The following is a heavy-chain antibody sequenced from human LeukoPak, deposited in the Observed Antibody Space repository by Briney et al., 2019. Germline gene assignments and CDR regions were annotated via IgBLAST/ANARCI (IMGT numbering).Heavy chain of an antibody. D-gene: IGHD3-22*01. J-gene: IGHJ4*02. CDR2: ISYDGSNK. V-gene: IGHV3-30*04. Sequence: GGSLRLSCAASGFTFSSYAMHWVRQAPGKGLEWVAVISYDGSNKYYADSVRGRFTISRDNSKNTLYLQMNSLRTEDTAVYYCAEDSSVYNYDSRNLDYWGQGTLVTVSS. CDR3: AEDSSVYNYDSRNLDY. CDR1: GFTFSSYA.